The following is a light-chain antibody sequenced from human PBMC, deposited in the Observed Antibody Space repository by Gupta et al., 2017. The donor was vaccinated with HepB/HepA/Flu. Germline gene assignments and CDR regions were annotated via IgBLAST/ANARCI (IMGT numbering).Light chain of an antibody. CDR3: QQYNQWPLT. V-gene: IGKV3-15*01. CDR2: DAS. J-gene: IGKJ1*01. Sequence: ERVMTQSPATLSVSPGERVTLSCRASESVANHLVWYQQKPGQAPRLLMDDASTRAPGIPDRFSGSGSGTEFTLTISSLQSEDFAVYYCQQYNQWPLTFGQGTKVEIK. CDR1: ESVANH.